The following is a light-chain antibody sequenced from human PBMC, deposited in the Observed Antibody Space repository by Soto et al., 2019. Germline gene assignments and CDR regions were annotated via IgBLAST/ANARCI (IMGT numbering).Light chain of an antibody. CDR1: QSVYSY. V-gene: IGKV3-11*01. CDR2: DAS. CDR3: QQRSNWAPTWT. J-gene: IGKJ1*01. Sequence: EIVLTQSPATLSLSPGERATLSCRASQSVYSYLAWYQQKPGQPPRLLIYDASKRATGIPARFSGSGTGTYFNLTISSLEPEDFAVYYCQQRSNWAPTWTFGQGTKVEIK.